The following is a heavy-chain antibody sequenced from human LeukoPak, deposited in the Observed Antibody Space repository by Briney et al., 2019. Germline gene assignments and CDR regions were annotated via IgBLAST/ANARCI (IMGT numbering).Heavy chain of an antibody. J-gene: IGHJ4*02. Sequence: GGPLRLSCAASGLTFSDHYMDWVRQAPGKGLEWVGRIRNKANSYTTEFAASVKGRFTISRDDSKNSLYLQMNGLKTDDTAVYFCARASSTYYYDYWGQGTLVTVSS. CDR3: ARASSTYYYDY. D-gene: IGHD6-13*01. CDR2: IRNKANSYTT. V-gene: IGHV3-72*01. CDR1: GLTFSDHY.